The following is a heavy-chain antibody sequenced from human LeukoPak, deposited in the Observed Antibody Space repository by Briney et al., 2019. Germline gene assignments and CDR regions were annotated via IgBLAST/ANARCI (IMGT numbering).Heavy chain of an antibody. CDR2: ISSSSSTI. CDR3: ARDMGLAAVAREIDY. D-gene: IGHD6-13*01. V-gene: IGHV3-48*04. Sequence: GALRLSCAASGFTFSDYAMSWVRQAPGKGLEWVSYISSSSSTIYYADSVKGRFTISRDNAKNSLYLQMNSLRAEDTAVYYCARDMGLAAVAREIDYWGQGTLVTVSS. J-gene: IGHJ4*02. CDR1: GFTFSDYA.